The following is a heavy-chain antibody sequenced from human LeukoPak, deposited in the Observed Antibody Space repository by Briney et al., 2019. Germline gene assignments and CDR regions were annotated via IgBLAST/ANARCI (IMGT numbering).Heavy chain of an antibody. V-gene: IGHV1-69*04. J-gene: IGHJ4*02. D-gene: IGHD5-18*01. CDR3: ARYTAMVAGYYFDY. Sequence: SVKVSCKASGGTFSSYAISWVRQAPGQGLEWMGRIIPILGIANYAQKFQGRVTITADKSTSTAYMELSSLRSEDTAVYYCARYTAMVAGYYFDYWGQGTLVTVSS. CDR1: GGTFSSYA. CDR2: IIPILGIA.